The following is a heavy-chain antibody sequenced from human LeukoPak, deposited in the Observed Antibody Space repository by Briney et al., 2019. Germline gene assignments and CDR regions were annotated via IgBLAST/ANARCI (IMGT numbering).Heavy chain of an antibody. Sequence: PGGSLRLSCAASGFTFSSYWMSWVRQAPGKGLEWVANIKQDGSEKYYVDSVKGRFTISRDNAKNSLYLQMNSLRAEDTAVYYCAREYYDILTGYCDYWGQGTLVTVSS. CDR2: IKQDGSEK. CDR3: AREYYDILTGYCDY. J-gene: IGHJ4*02. D-gene: IGHD3-9*01. CDR1: GFTFSSYW. V-gene: IGHV3-7*03.